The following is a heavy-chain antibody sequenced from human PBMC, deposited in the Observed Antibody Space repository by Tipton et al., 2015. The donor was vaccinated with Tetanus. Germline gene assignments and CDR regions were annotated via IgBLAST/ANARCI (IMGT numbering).Heavy chain of an antibody. D-gene: IGHD3-16*01. CDR2: IWYDGSNK. Sequence: SLRLSCAASGFTFSSYGMHWVRQAPGKGLEWVAVIWYDGSNKYYADSVKGRFTISRDNSKNTLYLQMNSLRAEDTAVYYCARHWGSPSRRGSYGMDVWGQGTTVTVSS. J-gene: IGHJ6*02. CDR1: GFTFSSYG. CDR3: ARHWGSPSRRGSYGMDV. V-gene: IGHV3-33*01.